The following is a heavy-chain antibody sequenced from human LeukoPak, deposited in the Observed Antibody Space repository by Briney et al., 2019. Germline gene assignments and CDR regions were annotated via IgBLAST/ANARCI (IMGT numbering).Heavy chain of an antibody. CDR2: IRYDGSNK. J-gene: IGHJ4*02. CDR1: GFIFSSYG. CDR3: AKVGDSSGYYQNYFDY. V-gene: IGHV3-30*02. Sequence: GGPLRLSCAASGFIFSSYGMHWVRQAPGQGLEGVAFIRYDGSNKYYADSVKGRFTISRDNSKNTLYLQMNSLRAEDTAVYYCAKVGDSSGYYQNYFDYWGQGTLVTVSS. D-gene: IGHD3-22*01.